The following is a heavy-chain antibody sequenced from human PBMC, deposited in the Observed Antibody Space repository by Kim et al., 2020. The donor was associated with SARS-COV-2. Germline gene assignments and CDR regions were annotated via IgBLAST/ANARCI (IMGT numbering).Heavy chain of an antibody. CDR2: VHYSGTT. CDR1: GGLFRSSSHF. D-gene: IGHD1-1*01. Sequence: SETLSLTCTVSGGLFRSSSHFWGWIRQPPGRGLEWIGNVHYSGTTHYNPSLRSRVTISVDTSKTQFSLRLTSVTATDTAVYYCAPHMGYKWYDETGNWFDPWGQGTLVTVSS. V-gene: IGHV4-39*01. J-gene: IGHJ5*02. CDR3: APHMGYKWYDETGNWFDP.